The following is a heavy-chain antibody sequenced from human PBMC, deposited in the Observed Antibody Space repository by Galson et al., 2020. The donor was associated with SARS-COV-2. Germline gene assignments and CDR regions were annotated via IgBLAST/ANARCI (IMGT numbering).Heavy chain of an antibody. D-gene: IGHD3-22*01. CDR1: GYTFTSYG. CDR2: ISAYNGNT. CDR3: AREGDISWDSSGYYYNDY. J-gene: IGHJ4*02. Sequence: ASVKVSCKASGYTFTSYGISWVRQAPGQGLEWMGWISAYNGNTNYAQKLQGRVTMTTDTSTSTAYMELRSLRSDDTAVYYCAREGDISWDSSGYYYNDYWGQGTLVTVSS. V-gene: IGHV1-18*04.